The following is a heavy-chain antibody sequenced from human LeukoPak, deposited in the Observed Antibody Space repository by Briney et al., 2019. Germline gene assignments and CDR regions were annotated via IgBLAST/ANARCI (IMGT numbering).Heavy chain of an antibody. V-gene: IGHV1-24*01. Sequence: ASVKVSCKVSGYTLTELSMHWVRQAPGKGLEWMGGFDPEDGETIYAQKFQGRVTMTEDTSTDTAYMELRSLRSDDTAVYYCARDSQQGYSYGFAQPLFDYWGQGTLVTVSS. CDR2: FDPEDGET. CDR3: ARDSQQGYSYGFAQPLFDY. D-gene: IGHD5-18*01. J-gene: IGHJ4*02. CDR1: GYTLTELS.